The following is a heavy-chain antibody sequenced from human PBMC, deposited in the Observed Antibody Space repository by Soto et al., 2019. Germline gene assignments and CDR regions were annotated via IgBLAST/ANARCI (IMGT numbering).Heavy chain of an antibody. D-gene: IGHD6-13*01. CDR2: ISYDGSNK. CDR3: ARDIAAAGTGDY. CDR1: GFTFSSYA. V-gene: IGHV3-30-3*01. Sequence: QVQLVESGGGVVQPGRSLRLSCAASGFTFSSYAMHWVRQAPGKGLEWVAVISYDGSNKYYADSVKGRFTISRDNSKNTLYLQMNSLRAEDTAVYYCARDIAAAGTGDYWGQGTLVTVSS. J-gene: IGHJ4*02.